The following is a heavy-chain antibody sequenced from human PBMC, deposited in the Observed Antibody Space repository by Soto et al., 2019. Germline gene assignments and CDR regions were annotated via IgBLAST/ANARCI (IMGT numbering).Heavy chain of an antibody. Sequence: SGXSXRLSCAASGFTFGSYAMSWVRQAPGQGLEWVXAISGXGGSTYYADSXXRRFTLSXXNSKNTLYLQMNSLRAEDTAVYYCAKDVGDFDYWGQGTLVTVSS. CDR2: ISGXGGST. V-gene: IGHV3-23*01. CDR3: AKDVGDFDY. J-gene: IGHJ4*02. CDR1: GFTFGSYA.